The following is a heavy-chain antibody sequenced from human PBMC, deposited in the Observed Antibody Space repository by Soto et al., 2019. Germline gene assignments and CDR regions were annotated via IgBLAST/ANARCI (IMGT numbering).Heavy chain of an antibody. CDR1: GGPITKSY. D-gene: IGHD6-19*01. CDR2: MYTRGSA. V-gene: IGHV4-4*07. J-gene: IGHJ4*01. Sequence: TLSLTCSVSGGPITKSYWSWIRQPVGKGLEWIGRMYTRGSASYNPSLKSRVTMSLDSSKNQFSLKVRSVTAADTAVYYCATSAIMGLEVAGHFDNWGQGTLVTVSS. CDR3: ATSAIMGLEVAGHFDN.